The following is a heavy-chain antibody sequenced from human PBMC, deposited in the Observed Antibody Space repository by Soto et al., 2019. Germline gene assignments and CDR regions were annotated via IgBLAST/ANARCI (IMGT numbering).Heavy chain of an antibody. J-gene: IGHJ3*02. D-gene: IGHD2-15*01. V-gene: IGHV4-59*08. CDR1: GASISSYY. Sequence: PSETLSLTCTVSGASISSYYWSWIRQPPGKGLEWIGYVYYSGSTNYNPSLKSRVTMSVDTSKNQFSLRLNSVTTADTAMYYCASHVGCDSGSCRNDAFDIWGQGTMVTVSS. CDR2: VYYSGST. CDR3: ASHVGCDSGSCRNDAFDI.